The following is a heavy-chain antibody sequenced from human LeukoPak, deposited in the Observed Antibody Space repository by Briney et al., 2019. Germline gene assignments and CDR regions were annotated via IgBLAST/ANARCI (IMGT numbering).Heavy chain of an antibody. Sequence: PGGSLRLSCAASGFTFSSYWMSWVRQAPGKGLEWVANIKQDGSEKYYVDSVKGRFTISRDNAKNSLYLQMNSLRAEDTAVYYCARALQPHDYPPYYYYGMDVWGKGTTVTVSS. J-gene: IGHJ6*04. V-gene: IGHV3-7*03. CDR2: IKQDGSEK. CDR3: ARALQPHDYPPYYYYGMDV. D-gene: IGHD4-11*01. CDR1: GFTFSSYW.